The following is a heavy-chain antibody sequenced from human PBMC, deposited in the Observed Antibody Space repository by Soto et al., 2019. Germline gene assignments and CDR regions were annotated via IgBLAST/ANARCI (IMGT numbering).Heavy chain of an antibody. CDR3: ARRATSYSRGWYDWFDP. V-gene: IGHV4-59*01. J-gene: IGHJ5*02. D-gene: IGHD6-19*01. CDR1: GGSISSYY. CDR2: IYYSGST. Sequence: LSLTCTVSGGSISSYYWSWIRQPPGKGLEWIGYIYYSGSTNYNPSLKSRVTISVDTSKNQFSLKLSSVTAAETAVYYCARRATSYSRGWYDWFDPWGQGTLVTVSS.